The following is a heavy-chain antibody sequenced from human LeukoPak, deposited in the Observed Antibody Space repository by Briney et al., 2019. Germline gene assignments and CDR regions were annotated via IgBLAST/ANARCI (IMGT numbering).Heavy chain of an antibody. CDR3: ATGGGLETYSGSSSRVRHWSTYFDY. Sequence: GASVKVSCKASGYTFTSYDINWVRQATGQGLEWMGWMNPNSGNTGYAQKFQGRVTITRNTSISTAYMKLSSLRSEDTAVYYCATGGGLETYSGSSSRVRHWSTYFDYWGQGTLVTVSS. J-gene: IGHJ4*02. V-gene: IGHV1-8*03. CDR2: MNPNSGNT. D-gene: IGHD1-26*01. CDR1: GYTFTSYD.